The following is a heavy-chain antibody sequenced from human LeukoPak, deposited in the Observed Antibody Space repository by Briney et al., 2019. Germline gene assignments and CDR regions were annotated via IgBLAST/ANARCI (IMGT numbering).Heavy chain of an antibody. CDR1: GYTFTDYH. Sequence: ASVNVSCKPSGYTFTDYHMNWVRQAPGQGLEGMGIISPRGDVTPYAQKLQGRVPMTSDTSTNTVYLELTSLRSEDTAVYYCARSLPQRDGRKHGLDVWGQGTTVTVS. V-gene: IGHV1-46*01. CDR3: ARSLPQRDGRKHGLDV. CDR2: ISPRGDVT. D-gene: IGHD1-14*01. J-gene: IGHJ6*02.